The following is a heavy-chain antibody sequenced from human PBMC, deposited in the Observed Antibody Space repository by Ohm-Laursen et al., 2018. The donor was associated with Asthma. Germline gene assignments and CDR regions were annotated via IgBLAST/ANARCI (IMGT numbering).Heavy chain of an antibody. Sequence: SLRLSCTAAGFTFSNAWMSWARQAPGKGLEWVGRIKSKTDGGTTDYAAPVKGRFTISRDDSKNTLYLQMNSLKTEDTAVHYCTTEEQQLVDYWGQGTLVTVSS. CDR1: GFTFSNAW. V-gene: IGHV3-15*01. D-gene: IGHD6-13*01. J-gene: IGHJ4*02. CDR3: TTEEQQLVDY. CDR2: IKSKTDGGTT.